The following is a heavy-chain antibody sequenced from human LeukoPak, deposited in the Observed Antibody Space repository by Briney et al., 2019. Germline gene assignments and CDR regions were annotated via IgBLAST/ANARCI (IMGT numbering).Heavy chain of an antibody. V-gene: IGHV3-21*01. CDR3: ARAERVRYYYDSSGYSN. CDR1: GFTFSSYS. CDR2: ISSSSSYI. Sequence: GGSLRLSCAASGFTFSSYSMNWVRQAPGKGLEWVSSISSSSSYIYYADSVKGRFTISRDNAKNSLYLQMNSLRAEDTAVYYCARAERVRYYYDSSGYSNWGQGTLVTVSS. D-gene: IGHD3-22*01. J-gene: IGHJ4*02.